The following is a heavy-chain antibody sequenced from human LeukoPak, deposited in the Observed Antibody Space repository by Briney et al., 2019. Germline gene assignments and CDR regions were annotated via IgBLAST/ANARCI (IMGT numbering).Heavy chain of an antibody. D-gene: IGHD6-19*01. V-gene: IGHV4-34*01. CDR1: GGSFSGYY. CDR2: INHSGNT. CDR3: ARVGGGWSLDY. J-gene: IGHJ4*02. Sequence: PSETLSLTCAVYGGSFSGYYWGWIRQPPGKGLEWIGEINHSGNTNYNPSLKSRVTISVDTSKNQFSLKLSSVTAADTAVYYCARVGGGWSLDYWGQGTLVTVSS.